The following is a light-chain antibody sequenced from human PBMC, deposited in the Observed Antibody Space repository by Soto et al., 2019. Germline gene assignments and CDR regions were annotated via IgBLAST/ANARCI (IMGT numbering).Light chain of an antibody. CDR1: QSISSN. Sequence: EIVMTQSPATLSVSPGERATLSCRASQSISSNLAWYQQKPGQAPRLLIYGAFTRATGIPARFSGSGSGTDFTLTISSLEPEDFAVYYCQQRYSWPVTFGQGTRLEIK. CDR2: GAF. V-gene: IGKV3-15*01. J-gene: IGKJ5*01. CDR3: QQRYSWPVT.